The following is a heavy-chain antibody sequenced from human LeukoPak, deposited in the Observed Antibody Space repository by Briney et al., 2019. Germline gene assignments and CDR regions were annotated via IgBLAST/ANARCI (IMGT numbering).Heavy chain of an antibody. CDR1: GGSFSGYY. J-gene: IGHJ5*02. V-gene: IGHV4-34*01. CDR3: ARRIGWFDP. Sequence: SETLSLTCAVYGGSFSGYYWSWIRQPPGKGLEWIGEINHSGSTNYNPSLKSRVTISVDTSKNQFSLKLSSATAADTAVYYCARRIGWFDPWGQGTLVTVSS. CDR2: INHSGST. D-gene: IGHD2-15*01.